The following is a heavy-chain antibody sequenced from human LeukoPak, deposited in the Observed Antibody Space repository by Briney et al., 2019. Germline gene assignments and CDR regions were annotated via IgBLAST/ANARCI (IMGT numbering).Heavy chain of an antibody. CDR3: ARDPFRQQLSY. Sequence: SETLSLTCTVSGGSISSGGYYWSWIRQPPGKGLEWIGYIYHSGSTYYNPSLKSRVTISVDRSKNQFSLKLSSVTAADTAVYYCARDPFRQQLSYWGQGTLVTVSS. D-gene: IGHD6-13*01. J-gene: IGHJ4*02. V-gene: IGHV4-30-2*01. CDR1: GGSISSGGYY. CDR2: IYHSGST.